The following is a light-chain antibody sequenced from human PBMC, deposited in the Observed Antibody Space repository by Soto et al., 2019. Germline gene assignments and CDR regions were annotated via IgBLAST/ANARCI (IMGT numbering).Light chain of an antibody. V-gene: IGKV1-5*01. CDR2: DAS. J-gene: IGKJ2*01. Sequence: DIEMTQAPSTLSASEEDRVTMTCRASQSISSWLAWYQQKPGKAPKLLIYDASSLESGVPSRFSGSGSGTEFTLTISSLQPDDFATYYCQQYNSYPGTFGQGTKVDIK. CDR3: QQYNSYPGT. CDR1: QSISSW.